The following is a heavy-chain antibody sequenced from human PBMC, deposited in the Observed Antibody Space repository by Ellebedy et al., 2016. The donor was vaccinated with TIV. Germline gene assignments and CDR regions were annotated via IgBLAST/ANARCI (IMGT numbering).Heavy chain of an antibody. CDR1: GGSISSSSYY. Sequence: SETLSLTXTVSGGSISSSSYYWGWIRQPPGKGLEWIGSIHYSGSTYYNPSLKSRVTISVDMSKNQFSLKMSSVTAADTAVYYCARPEGYCSSISCFRGFDPWGQGSLVTVSS. CDR3: ARPEGYCSSISCFRGFDP. CDR2: IHYSGST. J-gene: IGHJ5*02. V-gene: IGHV4-39*01. D-gene: IGHD2-2*01.